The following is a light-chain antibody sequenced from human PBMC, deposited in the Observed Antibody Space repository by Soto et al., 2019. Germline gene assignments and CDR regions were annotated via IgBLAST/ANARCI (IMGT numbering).Light chain of an antibody. CDR1: QSFHTNY. V-gene: IGKV3-20*01. CDR2: GAA. Sequence: EIVLTQSPGTLSLSPGERATLSCRASQSFHTNYLAWYQQRPGQAPRLLIYGAANRASGIPERFSGSGSGTDFTLTINTLEPEDSAVYFCQQYGSSTGFTFGGGTKIEIK. J-gene: IGKJ4*01. CDR3: QQYGSSTGFT.